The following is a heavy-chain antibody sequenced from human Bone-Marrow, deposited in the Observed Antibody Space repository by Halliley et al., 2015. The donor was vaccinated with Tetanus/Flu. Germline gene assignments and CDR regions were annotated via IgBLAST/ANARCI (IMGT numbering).Heavy chain of an antibody. D-gene: IGHD3-10*01. V-gene: IGHV4-31*11. J-gene: IGHJ4*02. Sequence: TLSLTCAVSGFSIGSGGYYWSWIRQHPGKGLEWIGYIYYSGTTYYNPSLKSRVTMSVDTSKNQFSLKLTSVTAADTAVFYCARGHSYGSGSYYAQGWGQGTLVTVSS. CDR1: GFSIGSGGYY. CDR2: IYYSGTT. CDR3: ARGHSYGSGSYYAQG.